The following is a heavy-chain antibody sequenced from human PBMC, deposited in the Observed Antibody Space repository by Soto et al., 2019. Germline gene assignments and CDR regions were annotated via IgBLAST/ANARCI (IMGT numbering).Heavy chain of an antibody. CDR3: ARGRGYYGSGSYLYYYYGMDV. D-gene: IGHD3-10*01. Sequence: PGGSLRLSCAASGFTVSSNYMSWVRQAPGKGLERVSVIYSGGSTYYADSVKGRFTISRHNSKNTLYLQMNSLRAEDTAVYYCARGRGYYGSGSYLYYYYGMDVWGQGTTVTVSS. V-gene: IGHV3-53*04. CDR1: GFTVSSNY. J-gene: IGHJ6*02. CDR2: IYSGGST.